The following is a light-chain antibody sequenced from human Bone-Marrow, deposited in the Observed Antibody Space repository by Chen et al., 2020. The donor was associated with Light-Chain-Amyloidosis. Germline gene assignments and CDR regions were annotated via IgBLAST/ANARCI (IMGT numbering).Light chain of an antibody. Sequence: EVVMTQSPATLSVSPGERVTLSCRASQSVGRNLAWYQQKPCQAPRFLIYDASTRASGAPARFRGSGSGTDFTLTITSLQSEDFALYYCQHYDSWPRWTFGQGTKVEI. CDR3: QHYDSWPRWT. J-gene: IGKJ1*01. CDR2: DAS. CDR1: QSVGRN. V-gene: IGKV3-15*01.